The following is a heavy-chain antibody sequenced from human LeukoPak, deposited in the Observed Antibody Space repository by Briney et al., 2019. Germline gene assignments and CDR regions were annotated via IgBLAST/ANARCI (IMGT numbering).Heavy chain of an antibody. V-gene: IGHV4-34*01. CDR2: INHRGDT. CDR1: GGSFSTYY. D-gene: IGHD1-7*01. J-gene: IGHJ4*03. Sequence: SETLSLTCAVYGGSFSTYYWSWIRQSPGKGLEWIAEINHRGDTNYNPSVKSRVTISVDTSKNQFSLKVRSLTAADTAVYYCARGPTISGTGYFELGGQGTLVTVSS. CDR3: ARGPTISGTGYFEL.